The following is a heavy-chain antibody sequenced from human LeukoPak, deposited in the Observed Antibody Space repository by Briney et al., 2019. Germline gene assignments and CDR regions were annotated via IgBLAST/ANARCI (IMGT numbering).Heavy chain of an antibody. CDR1: AYTLTELS. V-gene: IGHV1-24*01. CDR2: FDPEDGET. Sequence: ASVKVSCKVSAYTLTELSMHWVRQAPGKGLEWMGGFDPEDGETIYAQKFQGRVTMTEDTSTDTAYMELSSLRSEDTAVYYCATALRGVVYFDYWGQGTLVTVSS. D-gene: IGHD3-10*01. CDR3: ATALRGVVYFDY. J-gene: IGHJ4*02.